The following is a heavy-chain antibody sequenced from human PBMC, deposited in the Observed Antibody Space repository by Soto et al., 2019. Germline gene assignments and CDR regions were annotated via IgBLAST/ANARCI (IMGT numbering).Heavy chain of an antibody. CDR2: INHSGST. CDR1: GGSFSGYY. D-gene: IGHD6-13*01. Sequence: SETLSLTCAVYGGSFSGYYWSWIRQPPGKGLEWIGEINHSGSTNYNPSLKSRVTISVDTSKNQFSLKLSSVTAADTAVYYCARVWVRAAAGSGIDYWGQGTLVTVS. J-gene: IGHJ4*02. CDR3: ARVWVRAAAGSGIDY. V-gene: IGHV4-34*01.